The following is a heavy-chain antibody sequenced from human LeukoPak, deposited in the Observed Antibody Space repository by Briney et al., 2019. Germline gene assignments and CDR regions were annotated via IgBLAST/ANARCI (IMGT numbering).Heavy chain of an antibody. J-gene: IGHJ4*02. V-gene: IGHV5-51*01. CDR3: ARQGKYYDSSGYYYCFDY. CDR1: GYIFTSYW. CDR2: IYPGDSDT. D-gene: IGHD3-22*01. Sequence: KVGESLQISCKGSGYIFTSYWIGWVRQLPGKGLEWMGIIYPGDSDTRYSPSFQGQVTISADKSISTAYLQWSSLKASDTAMYYCARQGKYYDSSGYYYCFDYWGQGTLVTVSS.